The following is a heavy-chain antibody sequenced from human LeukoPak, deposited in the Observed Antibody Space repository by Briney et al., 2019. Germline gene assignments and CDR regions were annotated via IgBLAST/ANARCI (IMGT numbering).Heavy chain of an antibody. CDR3: ARGRNDYGSGSYSVAFDI. V-gene: IGHV4-34*09. J-gene: IGHJ3*02. D-gene: IGHD3-10*01. CDR1: GGSFSGYY. Sequence: SETLSLTCAVYGGSFSGYYWSWIRQPPGKGLEWIGYIYYSGSTYYNPSLKSRVTISVDTSKNQFSLKLSSVTAADTAVYYCARGRNDYGSGSYSVAFDIWGQGTMVTVSS. CDR2: IYYSGST.